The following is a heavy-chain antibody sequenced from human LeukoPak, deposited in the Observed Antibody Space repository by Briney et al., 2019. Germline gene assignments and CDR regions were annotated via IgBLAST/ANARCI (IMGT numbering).Heavy chain of an antibody. Sequence: SETLSLTCTVSGGSICSYYWSWIRQPPGKGLEWIGYIYYSGSTNYNPSLKSRVTISVDTSKNQFSLKLSSVTAADTAVYYCARSEGDFWSGYFIFDYWGQGTLVTVSS. CDR2: IYYSGST. CDR1: GGSICSYY. J-gene: IGHJ4*02. CDR3: ARSEGDFWSGYFIFDY. V-gene: IGHV4-59*01. D-gene: IGHD3-3*01.